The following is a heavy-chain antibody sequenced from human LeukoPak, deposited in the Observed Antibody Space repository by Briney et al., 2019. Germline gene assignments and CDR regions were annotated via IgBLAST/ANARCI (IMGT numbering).Heavy chain of an antibody. CDR1: GGSISSYY. CDR2: IYYSGST. V-gene: IGHV4-59*08. Sequence: SETLSLTCTVSGGSISSYYWSWIRQPPGKGLEWIGYIYYSGSTNYNPSLKSRVTISVDTSKNQFSLKLSSVTAADTAVYYCARGRDGYNFLNRGEYYYFDYWGQGTLVTVSS. D-gene: IGHD5-24*01. CDR3: ARGRDGYNFLNRGEYYYFDY. J-gene: IGHJ4*02.